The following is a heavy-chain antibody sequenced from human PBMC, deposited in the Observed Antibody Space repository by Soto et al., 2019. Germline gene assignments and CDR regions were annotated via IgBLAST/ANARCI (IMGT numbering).Heavy chain of an antibody. CDR1: GGSISSGDYY. CDR2: IYYSGST. V-gene: IGHV4-30-4*01. J-gene: IGHJ4*02. D-gene: IGHD3-22*01. Sequence: PSETLSLTCTVSGGSISSGDYYWSWIRQPPGKGLEWIGYIYYSGSTYYNPSLKSRVTISVDTSKNQFSLKLSSVTAADTAVYYFARGIDSSSPIHFWGQGPLVTVS. CDR3: ARGIDSSSPIHF.